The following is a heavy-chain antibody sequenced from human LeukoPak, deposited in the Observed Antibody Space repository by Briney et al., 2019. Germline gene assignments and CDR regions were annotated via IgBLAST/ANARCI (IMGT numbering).Heavy chain of an antibody. CDR1: GFTFSSYG. V-gene: IGHV3-23*01. CDR3: ARDKGDSYAPDAFDI. J-gene: IGHJ3*02. D-gene: IGHD5-18*01. Sequence: GGSLRLSCAASGFTFSSYGMHWVRQAPGKGLEWVSAISGSGGSTYYADSVKGRFTISRDNSKNTLYLQMNSLRAEDTAVYYCARDKGDSYAPDAFDIWGQGTMVTVSS. CDR2: ISGSGGST.